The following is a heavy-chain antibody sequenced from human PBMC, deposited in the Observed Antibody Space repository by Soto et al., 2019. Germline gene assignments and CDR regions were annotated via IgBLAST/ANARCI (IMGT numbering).Heavy chain of an antibody. V-gene: IGHV4-31*03. CDR1: GGSISSGGYY. D-gene: IGHD2-8*01. Sequence: SETLSLTCTVSGGSISSGGYYWSWIRQHPGKGLEWIGYIYYSGSTYYNPSLKSRVTISVDTSKNQFSLKLSSVTAADTAVYYCARVAHTNNRPYFFDYWGQGTLVIVSS. CDR3: ARVAHTNNRPYFFDY. CDR2: IYYSGST. J-gene: IGHJ4*02.